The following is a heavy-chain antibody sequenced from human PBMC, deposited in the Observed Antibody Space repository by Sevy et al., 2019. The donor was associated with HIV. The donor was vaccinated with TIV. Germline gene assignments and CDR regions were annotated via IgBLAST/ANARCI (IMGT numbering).Heavy chain of an antibody. CDR2: IVPVFGTT. J-gene: IGHJ5*02. D-gene: IGHD2-2*01. CDR3: ARDASSYCTSYSCYGGWFDP. Sequence: ASVKVSCKPSGDSISSYAISWVRQAPGQGLEWMGGIVPVFGTTNYAQKFQGRVMITADKSTSTAYMELSSLRSEDTAVYYCARDASSYCTSYSCYGGWFDPWGQGTLVTVSS. V-gene: IGHV1-69*06. CDR1: GDSISSYA.